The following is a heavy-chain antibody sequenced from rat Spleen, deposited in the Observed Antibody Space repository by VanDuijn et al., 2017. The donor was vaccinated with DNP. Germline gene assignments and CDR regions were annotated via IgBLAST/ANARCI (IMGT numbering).Heavy chain of an antibody. CDR3: ATGVYGGYEDWFAY. CDR1: GFTFSNYD. CDR2: ITTGGGHT. D-gene: IGHD1-11*01. J-gene: IGHJ3*01. Sequence: EVQLVESGGGLVQPGRSLKLSCTASGFTFSNYDMAWVRQAPTKGLEWVASITTGGGHTYYRDSVRGRFTVSRDDSTSTLYLQMDSLTSEDTATYYCATGVYGGYEDWFAYWGHGTLVTVSS. V-gene: IGHV5-25*01.